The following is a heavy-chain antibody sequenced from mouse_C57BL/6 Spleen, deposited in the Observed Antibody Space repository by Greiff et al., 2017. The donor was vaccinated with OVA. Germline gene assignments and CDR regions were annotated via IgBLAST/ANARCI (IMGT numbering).Heavy chain of an antibody. J-gene: IGHJ3*01. CDR3: AREGVYGNYVRFAY. D-gene: IGHD2-1*01. V-gene: IGHV1-19*01. Sequence: DVHLVESGPVLVKPGASVKMSCKASGYTFTDYYMNWVKQSHGKSLEWIGVINPYNGGTSYNQKFKGKATLTVDKSSSTAYMELNSLTSEDSAVYYCAREGVYGNYVRFAYWGQGTLVTVSA. CDR2: INPYNGGT. CDR1: GYTFTDYY.